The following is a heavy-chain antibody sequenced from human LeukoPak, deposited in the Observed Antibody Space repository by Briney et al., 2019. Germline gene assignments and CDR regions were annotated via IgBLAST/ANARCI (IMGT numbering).Heavy chain of an antibody. CDR2: ISYDGSNK. Sequence: PGGSLRLSCAASGFTFSSYWMHWVRQAPGKGLEWVAVISYDGSNKYYADSVKGRFTISRDNSKNTLYLQMNSLRAEDTAVYYCVGYGSGSYYNYYMDVWGKGTTVTVS. D-gene: IGHD3-10*01. CDR3: VGYGSGSYYNYYMDV. J-gene: IGHJ6*03. V-gene: IGHV3-30*03. CDR1: GFTFSSYW.